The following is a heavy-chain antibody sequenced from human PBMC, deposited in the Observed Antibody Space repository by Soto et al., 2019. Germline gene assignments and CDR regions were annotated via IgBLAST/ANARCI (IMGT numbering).Heavy chain of an antibody. V-gene: IGHV4-59*01. D-gene: IGHD4-17*01. CDR3: ARTSVYGDYALDY. Sequence: SETLSLTCTVSGGSISSYYWSWIRQPPGKGLEWIGYIYYSGSTNYNPSLRSRVTISVDTSKNQFSLKLSSVTAADTAVYYCARTSVYGDYALDYWGQGTLVTVSS. CDR1: GGSISSYY. CDR2: IYYSGST. J-gene: IGHJ4*02.